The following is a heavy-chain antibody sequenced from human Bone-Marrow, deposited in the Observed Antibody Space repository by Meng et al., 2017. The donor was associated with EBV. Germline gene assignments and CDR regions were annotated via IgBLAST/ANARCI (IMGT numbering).Heavy chain of an antibody. Sequence: QITLMASALTLGEPTQTLTLTCTFSGFSLSTSGLGVGWIRQPPGKALEWLAVIYWDDNKRYSPSLRRRLTITKDTSRNQVVLTLTNMDPVDTATYFCARLYGSGTYYLDYWGQGTLVTVSS. CDR2: IYWDDNK. J-gene: IGHJ4*02. V-gene: IGHV2-5*02. CDR3: ARLYGSGTYYLDY. CDR1: GFSLSTSGLG. D-gene: IGHD3-10*01.